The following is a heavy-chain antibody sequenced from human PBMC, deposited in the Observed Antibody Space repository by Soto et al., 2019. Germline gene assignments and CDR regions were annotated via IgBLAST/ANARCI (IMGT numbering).Heavy chain of an antibody. CDR3: ARGRTIASRWWFGP. V-gene: IGHV4-59*12. CDR2: IYYSGST. D-gene: IGHD1-7*01. J-gene: IGHJ5*02. CDR1: GGSISSYY. Sequence: QVQLQESGPGLVKPSETLSLTCTVSGGSISSYYWTWIRQLPEKGLEWIGYIYYSGSTNYTPSLKRRVTISVDTSNNHFSLRLTSVTAADTAVYYWARGRTIASRWWFGPWGQGILVTVSS.